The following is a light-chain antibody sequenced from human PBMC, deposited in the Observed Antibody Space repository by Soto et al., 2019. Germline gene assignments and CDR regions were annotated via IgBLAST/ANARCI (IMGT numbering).Light chain of an antibody. CDR2: GVS. CDR3: QQYNNWPRT. V-gene: IGKV3-15*01. CDR1: RSVSSSN. J-gene: IGKJ5*01. Sequence: VLTQSPDSLSVSLGERATITCRSSRSVSSSNLAWYQHKPGQAPRLLIYGVSTRDTGVPDRFSGSASGTEFTLTISSLQSEDFAVYYCQQYNNWPRTFGQGTRLEIK.